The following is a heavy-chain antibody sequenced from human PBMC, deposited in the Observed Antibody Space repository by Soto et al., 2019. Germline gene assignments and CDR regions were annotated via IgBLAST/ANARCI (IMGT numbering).Heavy chain of an antibody. CDR2: ISYNSGHI. CDR3: ARDGRYNSGCPVGLDF. Sequence: EVLLVESGGGLVKPGESLRLSCVASGFTFSSYTLNWVLQAPGKGLEWVSSISYNSGHIYYEYSLQGRFTISRDNSKNSLYLQMSRLIAADTAIYYCARDGRYNSGCPVGLDFWGQGTLVNSSS. J-gene: IGHJ4*02. D-gene: IGHD5-12*01. CDR1: GFTFSSYT. V-gene: IGHV3-21*01.